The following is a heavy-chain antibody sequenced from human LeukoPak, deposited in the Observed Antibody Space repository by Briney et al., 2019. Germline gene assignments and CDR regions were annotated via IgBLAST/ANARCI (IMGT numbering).Heavy chain of an antibody. CDR1: GGSFSGYY. CDR3: ARGGGTTYSP. Sequence: SETLSLTCAVYGGSFSGYYWSWICQPPGKGLEWIGEINHSGSTNYNPSLKSRVTISVDTSKNQFSLKLSSVTAADTAVYYCARGGGTTYSPWGQGTLVTVSS. V-gene: IGHV4-34*01. J-gene: IGHJ5*02. CDR2: INHSGST. D-gene: IGHD2-15*01.